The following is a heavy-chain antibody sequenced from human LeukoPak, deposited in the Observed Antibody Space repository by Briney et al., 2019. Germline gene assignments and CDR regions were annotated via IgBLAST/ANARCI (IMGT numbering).Heavy chain of an antibody. CDR1: GFTLSSFA. Sequence: GGSLRLSCAASGFTLSSFAMSWVRQAPGKGLGWVSAISGSGGSTYYADSVKGRFTISRDNSKNTLYLQMNSLRAEDTAVYYCAKDGVRSGWSFFDYWGQGTLVTVSS. CDR3: AKDGVRSGWSFFDY. D-gene: IGHD6-19*01. V-gene: IGHV3-23*01. CDR2: ISGSGGST. J-gene: IGHJ4*02.